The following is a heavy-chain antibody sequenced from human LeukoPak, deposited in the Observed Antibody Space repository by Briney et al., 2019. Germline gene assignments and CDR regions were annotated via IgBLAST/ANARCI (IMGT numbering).Heavy chain of an antibody. V-gene: IGHV3-30-3*02. Sequence: GGSLRLSCAASGFTFSSYAMHWVRQAPGKGLEWVAVISYDGSNKYYADSVKGRFTISRDNSKNTLYLQMNSLRAEDTAVYYCAKTRGDFWSGYSYYFDYWGQGTLVTVSS. CDR3: AKTRGDFWSGYSYYFDY. CDR2: ISYDGSNK. CDR1: GFTFSSYA. D-gene: IGHD3-3*01. J-gene: IGHJ4*02.